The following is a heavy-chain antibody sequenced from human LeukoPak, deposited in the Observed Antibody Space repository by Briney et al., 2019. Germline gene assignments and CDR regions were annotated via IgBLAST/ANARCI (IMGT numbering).Heavy chain of an antibody. V-gene: IGHV3-30-3*01. Sequence: GGSLRLPCAASGFTFSSYAMHWVRQAPGKGLEWVAVISYDGSNKYYADSVKGRFTISRDNSKNTLYLQMNSLRAEDTAVYYCARDPDSSGYYSLYFDYWGQGTLVTVSS. D-gene: IGHD3-22*01. CDR1: GFTFSSYA. J-gene: IGHJ4*02. CDR2: ISYDGSNK. CDR3: ARDPDSSGYYSLYFDY.